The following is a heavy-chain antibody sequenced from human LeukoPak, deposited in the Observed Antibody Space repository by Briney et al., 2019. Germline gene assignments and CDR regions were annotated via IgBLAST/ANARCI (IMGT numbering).Heavy chain of an antibody. V-gene: IGHV1-46*01. CDR1: GYTFTGYY. D-gene: IGHD3-22*01. Sequence: GASVKVSCKASGYTFTGYYMHWVRQAPGQGLEWMGIINPSGGSTSYAQKFQGRVTMTRDTSTSTVYMELSSLRSEDTAVYYCARSRITMIVVVSPLGYWGQGTLVTVSS. CDR2: INPSGGST. CDR3: ARSRITMIVVVSPLGY. J-gene: IGHJ4*02.